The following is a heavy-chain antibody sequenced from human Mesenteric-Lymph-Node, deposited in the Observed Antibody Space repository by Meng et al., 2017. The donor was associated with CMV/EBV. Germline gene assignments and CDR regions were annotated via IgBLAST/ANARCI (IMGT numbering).Heavy chain of an antibody. J-gene: IGHJ5*02. Sequence: CAASGFSSSIYAMSWVRQAPGKGLEWVSGFSGGGGSTYYADSVKGRFTISRDNSNNTLYLQMNSLRAEDTAVYYCASSPKPKWELLSWGQGTLVTVSS. CDR2: FSGGGGST. CDR3: ASSPKPKWELLS. V-gene: IGHV3-23*01. D-gene: IGHD1-26*01. CDR1: GFSSSIYA.